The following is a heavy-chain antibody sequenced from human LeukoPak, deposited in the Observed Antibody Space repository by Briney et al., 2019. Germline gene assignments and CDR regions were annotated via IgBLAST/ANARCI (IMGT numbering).Heavy chain of an antibody. Sequence: NPGGSLRLSCAASGFTFSSHSMSWVRQAPGKGLEWVSSIDYTSTYIFYADSVKGRFTISRDNAKSSLCLQMNSLRVEDTAVYYCARAPVTTAREGSDYWGQGIQVTVSS. D-gene: IGHD4-17*01. J-gene: IGHJ4*02. V-gene: IGHV3-21*01. CDR3: ARAPVTTAREGSDY. CDR1: GFTFSSHS. CDR2: IDYTSTYI.